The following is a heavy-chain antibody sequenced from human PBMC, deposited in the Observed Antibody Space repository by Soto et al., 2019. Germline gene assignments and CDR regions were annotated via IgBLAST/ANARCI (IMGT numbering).Heavy chain of an antibody. V-gene: IGHV1-69*13. Sequence: SVKVSCKASGGTFSSYAISWVRQAPGQGLEWMGGIIPIFGTANYAQKFQGRVTITADESTSTAYMELSSLRSEDTAVYYCARVGFEYSSSFGPDYYYYGMDVWGQGTTVTISS. CDR3: ARVGFEYSSSFGPDYYYYGMDV. D-gene: IGHD6-6*01. J-gene: IGHJ6*02. CDR2: IIPIFGTA. CDR1: GGTFSSYA.